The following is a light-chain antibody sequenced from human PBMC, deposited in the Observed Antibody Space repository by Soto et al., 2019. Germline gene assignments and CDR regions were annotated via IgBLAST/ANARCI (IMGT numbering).Light chain of an antibody. CDR3: QSYDSSLSGWV. CDR1: SSNIGAGYD. CDR2: GNS. J-gene: IGLJ3*02. V-gene: IGLV1-40*01. Sequence: QSVLTQPPSVSGAPGQRVTISCTGRSSNIGAGYDVNWYQQLPGTAPKLLIYGNSNRPSGVPDRFSGSKSGTSASLAITGLQAEDEADYYCQSYDSSLSGWVFGGGTTLTVL.